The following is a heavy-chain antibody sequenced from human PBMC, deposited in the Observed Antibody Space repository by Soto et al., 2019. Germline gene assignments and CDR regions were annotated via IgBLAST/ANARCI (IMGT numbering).Heavy chain of an antibody. CDR1: GGSISSYY. J-gene: IGHJ6*03. Sequence: SETLSLTCTVSGGSISSYYWSWIRQPPGKGLEWIGYIYYSGSTNYNPSLKSRVTISVDTSKNQFSLKLSSVTAADTAVYYCARHISDYLMSFYYMDVWGKGTTVTVSS. D-gene: IGHD4-17*01. CDR2: IYYSGST. V-gene: IGHV4-59*08. CDR3: ARHISDYLMSFYYMDV.